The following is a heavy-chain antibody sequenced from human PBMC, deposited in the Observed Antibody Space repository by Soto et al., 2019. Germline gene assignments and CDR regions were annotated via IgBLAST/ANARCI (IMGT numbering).Heavy chain of an antibody. Sequence: QITLKESGPTLVKPTQTLTLTCTFSGFSLTTSGVGVGWIRQPPGKALEWLALIYWDDDKRYSPSLKSRLTIAKDTSRNRVVLTMTNMDPVDTPTYFCAHRLTLNSNWNYGRFDYWGQGTLVTVSS. CDR3: AHRLTLNSNWNYGRFDY. CDR1: GFSLTTSGVG. CDR2: IYWDDDK. V-gene: IGHV2-5*02. J-gene: IGHJ4*02. D-gene: IGHD1-7*01.